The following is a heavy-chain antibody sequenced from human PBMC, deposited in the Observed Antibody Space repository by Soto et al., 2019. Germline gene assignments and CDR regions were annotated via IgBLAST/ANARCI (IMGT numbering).Heavy chain of an antibody. J-gene: IGHJ3*02. D-gene: IGHD6-6*01. CDR3: ARWGVYSSSYGTHDAFDI. CDR2: IWYDGSNK. Sequence: VGSLRLSCAASGFTFSSYGMHWVRQAPGKGLEWVAVIWYDGSNKYYADSVKGRFTISRDNSKNTLYLQMNSLRAEDTAVYYCARWGVYSSSYGTHDAFDIWGQGTMVTVSS. V-gene: IGHV3-33*01. CDR1: GFTFSSYG.